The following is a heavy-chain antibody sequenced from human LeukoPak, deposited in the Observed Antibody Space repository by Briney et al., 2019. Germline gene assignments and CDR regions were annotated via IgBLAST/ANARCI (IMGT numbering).Heavy chain of an antibody. V-gene: IGHV4-34*01. J-gene: IGHJ2*01. CDR3: AREGSSWYWGTATRGWYFDL. D-gene: IGHD6-13*01. CDR1: VGSFSGYY. CDR2: INHSGST. Sequence: SETLSLTCAVYVGSFSGYYWSWIRQPPGKGLEGIGEINHSGSTNYNPSLKSRVTISVDTSKNQFSLKLSSVTAVDTAVYYCAREGSSWYWGTATRGWYFDLWGHGTLVTVSS.